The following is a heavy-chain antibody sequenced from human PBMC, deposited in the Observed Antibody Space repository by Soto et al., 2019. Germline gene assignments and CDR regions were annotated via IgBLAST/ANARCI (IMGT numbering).Heavy chain of an antibody. CDR3: AKSGLRFSPLNWFDP. CDR2: ISGSAGST. D-gene: IGHD5-12*01. J-gene: IGHJ5*02. V-gene: IGHV3-23*01. CDR1: GFTFSSHA. Sequence: EVQLLESGGGLVQPGGSLRLSCAASGFTFSSHAMSWVRQAPGKGLEWVSAISGSAGSTYSADSVKGRFTISRDNSKNTLYLQMNSLRAEDTAVYYCAKSGLRFSPLNWFDPWGQGTLVTVSS.